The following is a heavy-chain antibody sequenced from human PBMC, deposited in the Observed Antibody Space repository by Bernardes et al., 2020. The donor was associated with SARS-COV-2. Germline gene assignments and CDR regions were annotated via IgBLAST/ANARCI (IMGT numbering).Heavy chain of an antibody. CDR3: ARAGCSSTSCYHP. D-gene: IGHD2-2*01. CDR2: IYYSGST. CDR1: GGSISSYY. J-gene: IGHJ5*02. V-gene: IGHV4-59*01. Sequence: SETLSLTCTVSGGSISSYYWSWIWQPPGKGLEWIGYIYYSGSTNYNPSLKSRVTISVDTSKNQFSLKLSSVTAADTAVYYCARAGCSSTSCYHPWGQGTLVTVSS.